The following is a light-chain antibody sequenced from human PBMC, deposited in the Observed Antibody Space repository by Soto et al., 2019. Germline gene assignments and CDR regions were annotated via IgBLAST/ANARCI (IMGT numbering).Light chain of an antibody. V-gene: IGKV3-20*01. CDR1: QSVSNNY. CDR2: GAS. CDR3: HRYNSVPLT. J-gene: IGKJ4*01. Sequence: EIVLTQSPGTLSLSPGERATLSCRASQSVSNNYLAWYQQKPGQAPRLLIYGASNRATGIPDRFSGSGSGTDFTLTISRLEPEDFATYFCHRYNSVPLTFGGGTRVEIK.